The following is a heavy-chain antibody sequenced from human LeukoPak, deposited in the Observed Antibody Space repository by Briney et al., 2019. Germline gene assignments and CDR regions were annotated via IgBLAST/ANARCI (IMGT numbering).Heavy chain of an antibody. CDR3: ARGGIDDAFDI. CDR1: GFIFKTSW. J-gene: IGHJ3*02. D-gene: IGHD1-26*01. V-gene: IGHV3-7*01. CDR2: IKQDGSEK. Sequence: GGSLRLSCAASGFIFKTSWMSWVRQAPGKGLECVANIKQDGSEKYYVDSVKGRFTISRDNTKNSLYLEMNSLRAEDTAVYYCARGGIDDAFDIWGQGTLVTVS.